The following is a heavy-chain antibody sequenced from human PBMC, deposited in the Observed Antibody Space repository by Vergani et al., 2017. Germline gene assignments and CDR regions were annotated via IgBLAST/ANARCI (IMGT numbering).Heavy chain of an antibody. J-gene: IGHJ6*03. Sequence: QVQLVESGGGVVQPGRSLRLSCAASGFTFSSYGMYWVRQAPGKGLEWVAVISYDGSNKYYADSVKGRFTISRDNSKNTLYLQMNSLRAEDTAVYYCARSSGWYVYYMDVWGKGTTVTVSS. CDR3: ARSSGWYVYYMDV. V-gene: IGHV3-30*03. CDR1: GFTFSSYG. CDR2: ISYDGSNK. D-gene: IGHD6-19*01.